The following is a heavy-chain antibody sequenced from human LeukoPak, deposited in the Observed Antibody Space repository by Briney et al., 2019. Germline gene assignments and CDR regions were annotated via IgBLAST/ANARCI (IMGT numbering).Heavy chain of an antibody. V-gene: IGHV4-4*07. CDR1: GGPISSYY. CDR3: ARDDNWNYGSFDY. CDR2: IYTSGST. D-gene: IGHD1-7*01. Sequence: SSETLSLTCTVSGGPISSYYWSWIRKPGGKGLEWIGHIYTSGSTNYNPSLKSRVTMSVDTSKNQFSLKLNSVTAADTAVYYCARDDNWNYGSFDYWGQGTLVTVSS. J-gene: IGHJ4*02.